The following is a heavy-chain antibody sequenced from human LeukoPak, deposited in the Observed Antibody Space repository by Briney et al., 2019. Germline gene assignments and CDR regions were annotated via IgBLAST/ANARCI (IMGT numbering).Heavy chain of an antibody. D-gene: IGHD2-2*01. CDR2: INGDASNT. CDR1: GLTFNSYW. Sequence: SGGSLRLSCAASGLTFNSYWMHWVRQVAGKWLVWVARINGDASNTTYADSVKGRFTISRDNAKNTLYLQMNSLRVDDTAVYYCARAMPHDNWFDPWGQGSLVTVSS. CDR3: ARAMPHDNWFDP. J-gene: IGHJ5*02. V-gene: IGHV3-74*03.